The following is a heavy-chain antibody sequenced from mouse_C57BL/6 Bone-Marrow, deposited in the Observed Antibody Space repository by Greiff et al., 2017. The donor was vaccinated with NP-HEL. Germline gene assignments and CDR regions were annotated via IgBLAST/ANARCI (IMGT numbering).Heavy chain of an antibody. J-gene: IGHJ3*01. CDR1: GYAFTNYL. D-gene: IGHD2-5*01. V-gene: IGHV1-54*01. Sequence: QVQLQQSGAELVRPGPSVKVSCKASGYAFTNYLIEWVKQRPGQGLEWIGVINPGSGGTNYNEKFKGKATLTADKSSSTAYMQLSSLTSEDSAVYFCARAYYSNPAWFAYWGQGTLVTVSA. CDR2: INPGSGGT. CDR3: ARAYYSNPAWFAY.